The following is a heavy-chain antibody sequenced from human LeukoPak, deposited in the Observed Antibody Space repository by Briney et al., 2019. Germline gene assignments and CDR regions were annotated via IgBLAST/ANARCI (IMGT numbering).Heavy chain of an antibody. Sequence: PGGSLRLSCAASGFTFSSYSMNWVRQAPGKGLEWVSYISSSSSTIYYADSVKGRFTISRDDAKNSLYLQMNSLRAEDTAVYYCARAPMGSVDYWGQGTLATVSS. CDR1: GFTFSSYS. V-gene: IGHV3-48*01. J-gene: IGHJ4*02. D-gene: IGHD2-8*01. CDR2: ISSSSSTI. CDR3: ARAPMGSVDY.